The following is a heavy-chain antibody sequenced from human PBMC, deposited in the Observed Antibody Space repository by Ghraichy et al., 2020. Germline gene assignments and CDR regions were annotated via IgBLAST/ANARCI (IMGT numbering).Heavy chain of an antibody. CDR2: IKQDGSQK. CDR3: ARDIVNSGWYFDY. CDR1: GFTFSTYW. V-gene: IGHV3-7*03. D-gene: IGHD6-19*01. J-gene: IGHJ4*02. Sequence: GGSLRLSCAVSGFTFSTYWMSWVRQAPGKGLEWVANIKQDGSQKYYVDSVKGRFTISRDNAENSLYLQMNSLRADDTAVYYCARDIVNSGWYFDYWGRGTLVTVSS.